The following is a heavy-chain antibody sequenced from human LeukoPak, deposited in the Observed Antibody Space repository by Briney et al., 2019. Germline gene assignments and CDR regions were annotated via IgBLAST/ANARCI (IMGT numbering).Heavy chain of an antibody. CDR2: IYTSGST. CDR3: ATSFRYSSGWYDFDY. D-gene: IGHD6-19*01. J-gene: IGHJ4*02. Sequence: SETLSLTCTVSGGSISSGSYYWSWIRQPAGKGLEWIGRIYTSGSTNYNPSLKSRVTISVDTSKNQFSLKLSSVTAADTAVYYCATSFRYSSGWYDFDYWGQGTLVTVSS. V-gene: IGHV4-61*02. CDR1: GGSISSGSYY.